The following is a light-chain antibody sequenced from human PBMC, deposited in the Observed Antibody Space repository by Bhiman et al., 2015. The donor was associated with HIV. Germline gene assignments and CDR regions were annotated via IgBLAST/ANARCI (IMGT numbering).Light chain of an antibody. Sequence: SYELTQPPSVSVAPGKTARLTCGGNNIGGNTVHWYQQKPGQAPILVIHYNSDRPSGIPERFSGSNSGNTATLTISRVEAGDEADYYCQAWDSSTARVFGTGTRVTVL. J-gene: IGLJ1*01. CDR1: NIGGNT. CDR2: YNS. CDR3: QAWDSSTARV. V-gene: IGLV3-21*01.